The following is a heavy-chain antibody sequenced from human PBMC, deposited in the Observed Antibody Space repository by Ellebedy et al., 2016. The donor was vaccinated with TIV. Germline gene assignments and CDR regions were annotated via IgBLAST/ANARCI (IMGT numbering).Heavy chain of an antibody. Sequence: GESLKISXAASGFTFRDHYMDWVRQAPGKGLEWVGRSRNKADSYATEYAASVKGRFTISRDDSKESLYLQINNLKIEDTAVYYCARAGTFDAYLPYFDSWGQGTLVTVSS. V-gene: IGHV3-72*01. CDR1: GFTFRDHY. CDR3: ARAGTFDAYLPYFDS. J-gene: IGHJ4*02. D-gene: IGHD3-16*01. CDR2: SRNKADSYAT.